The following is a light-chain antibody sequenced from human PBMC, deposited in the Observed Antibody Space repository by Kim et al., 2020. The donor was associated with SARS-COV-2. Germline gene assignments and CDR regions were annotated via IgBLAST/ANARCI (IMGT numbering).Light chain of an antibody. V-gene: IGKV3-15*01. CDR2: GAS. Sequence: EIVMTQSPATLSVSPGERATLSCRASQSIRSYLAWYQQKVGQAPRLLIYGASTRATGIPGRVSGTGSGTEFTLTINSLQSEDLALYYCQQYYDWPRTFGQGTKVDIK. CDR3: QQYYDWPRT. CDR1: QSIRSY. J-gene: IGKJ1*01.